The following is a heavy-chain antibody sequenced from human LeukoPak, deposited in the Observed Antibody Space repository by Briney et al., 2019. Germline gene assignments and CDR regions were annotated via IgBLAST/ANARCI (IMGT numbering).Heavy chain of an antibody. Sequence: PSQTLSLTCTVSGGSISSGTYYWRWIRQPAGKGLEWLGRIHTRGSTNYNPSLKSRVTISVDTSKNQFSLKLNSVAAADTAVYYCARGPASTELWLDYFDYWGQGTLVTVSS. V-gene: IGHV4-61*02. CDR2: IHTRGST. CDR3: ARGPASTELWLDYFDY. J-gene: IGHJ4*02. CDR1: GGSISSGTYY. D-gene: IGHD3-22*01.